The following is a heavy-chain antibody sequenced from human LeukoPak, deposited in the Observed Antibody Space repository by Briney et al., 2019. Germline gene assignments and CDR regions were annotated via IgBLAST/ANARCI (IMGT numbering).Heavy chain of an antibody. CDR2: ISSTGNTI. CDR1: GFTFSNYE. Sequence: GGSLRLSCAASGFTFSNYEMNWVRQAPGKGLEWVSFISSTGNTIYYADSVKGRFTISRDNSKNTLYLQMNSLRAEDTAVYYCAKDKRAMVTYYFDYWGQGTLVTVSS. D-gene: IGHD5-18*01. J-gene: IGHJ4*02. V-gene: IGHV3-48*03. CDR3: AKDKRAMVTYYFDY.